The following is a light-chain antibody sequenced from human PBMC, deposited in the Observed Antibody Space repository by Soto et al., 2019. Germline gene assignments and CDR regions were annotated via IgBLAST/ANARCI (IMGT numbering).Light chain of an antibody. CDR2: GAS. V-gene: IGKV3-15*01. Sequence: DIVMMQFPVTLSVSPGERATLSCRASQNIYGKLAWYQQKVGQTPRLIIFGASTRATGIPARFSASESGTEFTLTISSLQPEDFAVYYCQQYNKWPPTFGGGTKVEI. CDR1: QNIYGK. CDR3: QQYNKWPPT. J-gene: IGKJ4*01.